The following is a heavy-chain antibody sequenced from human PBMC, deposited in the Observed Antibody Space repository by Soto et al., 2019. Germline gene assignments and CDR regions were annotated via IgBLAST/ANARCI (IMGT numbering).Heavy chain of an antibody. CDR3: AAYSLTIFGVEETYGMDV. V-gene: IGHV1-58*01. J-gene: IGHJ6*02. CDR2: IVVGSGNT. Sequence: SVKVSCKASGFTFTSSAVQWVRQARGQRLEWIGWIVVGSGNTNYAQKFQERVTITRDMSTSTAYMELSSPRSEDTAVYYCAAYSLTIFGVEETYGMDVWGQGTTVTVSS. D-gene: IGHD3-3*01. CDR1: GFTFTSSA.